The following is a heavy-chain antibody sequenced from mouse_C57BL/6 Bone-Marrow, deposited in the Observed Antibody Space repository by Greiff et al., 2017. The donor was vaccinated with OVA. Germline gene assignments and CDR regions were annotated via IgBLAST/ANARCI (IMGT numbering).Heavy chain of an antibody. J-gene: IGHJ2*01. D-gene: IGHD1-3*01. CDR2: IDPSDSYT. V-gene: IGHV1-50*01. CDR3: ASMFNSLDY. Sequence: QVQLKQSGAELVKPGASVKLSCTASGYTFTSYCMHWVKQRPGQGLEWIGEIDPSDSYTNYNQQFTGKATLTVDTSSSTAYLQLSSLTSEDSAVYYVASMFNSLDYWGQGTTLTVSS. CDR1: GYTFTSYC.